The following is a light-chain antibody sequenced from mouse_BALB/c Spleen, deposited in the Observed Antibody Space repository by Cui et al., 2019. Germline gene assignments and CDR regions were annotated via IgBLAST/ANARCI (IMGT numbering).Light chain of an antibody. CDR2: RTT. Sequence: QLVLTQSPAFMSASLGEEVTLTCSASSSISYMHAYQQKTGASAKLLLYRTTNLASAGTSPFSGSGACSFYSPSISSVEDEEAVDYYCHQRNSYPWTFGGGTKLEIK. CDR3: HQRNSYPWT. CDR1: SSISY. V-gene: IGKV4-80*01. J-gene: IGKJ1*01.